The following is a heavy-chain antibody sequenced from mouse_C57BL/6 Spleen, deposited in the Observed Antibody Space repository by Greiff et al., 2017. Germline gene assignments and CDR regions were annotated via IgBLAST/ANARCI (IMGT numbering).Heavy chain of an antibody. CDR3: ARDGGVDSWFAY. J-gene: IGHJ3*01. CDR1: GFNFSSYA. CDR2: ISDGGSYT. Sequence: DVMLVESGGGLVKPGGSLKLSCAASGFNFSSYAMSWVRQTPEKRLEWVATISDGGSYTYYPANVKGRFTISSDTAKNNLYLQMSHLKSEDTAMYFCARDGGVDSWFAYWGQGTLVTVSA. V-gene: IGHV5-4*01.